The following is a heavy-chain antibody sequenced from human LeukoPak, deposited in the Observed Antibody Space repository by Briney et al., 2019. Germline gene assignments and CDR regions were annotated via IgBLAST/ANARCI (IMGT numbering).Heavy chain of an antibody. D-gene: IGHD3-10*01. J-gene: IGHJ4*02. Sequence: ASVKVPCKASGYTFTSYGISWVRQAPGQGLEWMGWISAYNGNTNYAQELQGRVTMTTDTSTSTAYMELRSLRSDDTAVYYCARLGSYGSLYYFDYWGQGTLVTVSS. CDR2: ISAYNGNT. V-gene: IGHV1-18*01. CDR1: GYTFTSYG. CDR3: ARLGSYGSLYYFDY.